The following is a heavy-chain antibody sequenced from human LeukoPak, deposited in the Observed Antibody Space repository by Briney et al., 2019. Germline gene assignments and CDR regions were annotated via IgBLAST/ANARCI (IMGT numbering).Heavy chain of an antibody. Sequence: SETLSLTCAVYGGSFSGYYWSWIRQPAGKGLEWIGRIYTSGSTNYNPSLKSRVTMSVDTSKNQFSLKLSSVTAADTAVYYCARGSTPVIAAADFDAFDIWGQGTMVTVSS. CDR1: GGSFSGYY. V-gene: IGHV4-59*10. D-gene: IGHD6-13*01. CDR2: IYTSGST. CDR3: ARGSTPVIAAADFDAFDI. J-gene: IGHJ3*02.